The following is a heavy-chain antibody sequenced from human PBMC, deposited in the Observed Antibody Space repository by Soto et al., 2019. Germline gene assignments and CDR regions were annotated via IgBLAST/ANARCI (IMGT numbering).Heavy chain of an antibody. CDR2: IYHSGNS. D-gene: IGHD3-10*01. CDR1: GGSLSTYY. CDR3: ARLDLLRGEGQYYGMDV. Sequence: VQLQESGPGLVKPSETLSLTCTVSGGSLSTYYWTWIRQPPGKALGFIGYIYHSGNSDYNPSLRSRLTISVDTSKNQISLRLTSVTAADTAVYYCARLDLLRGEGQYYGMDVWGQGTMVTVS. V-gene: IGHV4-59*08. J-gene: IGHJ6*02.